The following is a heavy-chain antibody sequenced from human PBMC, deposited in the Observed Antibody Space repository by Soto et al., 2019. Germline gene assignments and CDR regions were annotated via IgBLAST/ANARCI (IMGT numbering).Heavy chain of an antibody. J-gene: IGHJ4*02. Sequence: EVQLVESGGGLIQPGGSLRLSCAASGFTVSSKYMTWVRQAPGQGLEWVSVIYGGGTTYYADSVKGRFTISRDNSKNTLYLQVNILRAEDTAVYYCVQTTGWPGFDFWGQGTLVTVSS. CDR2: IYGGGTT. CDR3: VQTTGWPGFDF. V-gene: IGHV3-53*01. D-gene: IGHD6-19*01. CDR1: GFTVSSKY.